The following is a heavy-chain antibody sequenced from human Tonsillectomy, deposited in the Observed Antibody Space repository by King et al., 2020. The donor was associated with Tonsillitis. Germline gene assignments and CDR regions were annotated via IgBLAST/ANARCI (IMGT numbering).Heavy chain of an antibody. V-gene: IGHV3-30*18. J-gene: IGHJ6*02. CDR1: GFTFRTYG. CDR2: ISYDGSSE. Sequence: VQLVESGGGVVQPGRSLRLSCVASGFTFRTYGLHWVRQAPGKGLEWVAVISYDGSSEFYADSVKGRFTISRDNPQNTLYLQMNSLRTEDTAAYYCANDGSTYYCSGLYYYYGMDGWGQGTTVTVSS. D-gene: IGHD3-10*01. CDR3: ANDGSTYYCSGLYYYYGMDG.